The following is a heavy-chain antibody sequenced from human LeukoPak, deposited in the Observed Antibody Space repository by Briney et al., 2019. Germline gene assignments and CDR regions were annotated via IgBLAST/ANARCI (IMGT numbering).Heavy chain of an antibody. V-gene: IGHV1-3*01. CDR1: GYTFTSNA. Sequence: ASVKVSCKASGYTFTSNAMHWVRQAPGQRLEWMGWINAGNGNTKYSQKFQGRVTITRDTSASTAYMELSSLRSEDTAVYYCARDIVVVPAAMPFYGMDVWGKGTTVTVSS. D-gene: IGHD2-2*01. CDR3: ARDIVVVPAAMPFYGMDV. J-gene: IGHJ6*04. CDR2: INAGNGNT.